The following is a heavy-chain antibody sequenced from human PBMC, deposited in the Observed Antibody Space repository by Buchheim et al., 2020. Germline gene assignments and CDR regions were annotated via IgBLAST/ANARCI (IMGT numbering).Heavy chain of an antibody. J-gene: IGHJ6*03. D-gene: IGHD3-3*01. CDR3: ARATYYDFWSGYYYYYYTDV. V-gene: IGHV4-31*03. Sequence: QVQLQESGPGLVKPSQTLSLTCTVSGGSITSGGYHWSWIRQHPGKGLEWLGFVYYSGSTYYNPSLKSRVTISVDTSKNQFSLKLSSVTAADTAVYYCARATYYDFWSGYYYYYYTDVWGKGTT. CDR1: GGSITSGGYH. CDR2: VYYSGST.